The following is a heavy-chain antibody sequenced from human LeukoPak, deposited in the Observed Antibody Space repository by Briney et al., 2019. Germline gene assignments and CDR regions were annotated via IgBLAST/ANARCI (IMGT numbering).Heavy chain of an antibody. CDR1: GGSISSYY. J-gene: IGHJ6*03. CDR3: ARENYHLLSGSFFYHMDV. CDR2: MHVSGTT. V-gene: IGHV4-4*07. Sequence: SETLSLTCTVSGGSISSYYWSWIRQPAGKGLEWIGRMHVSGTTYYNPSLTSRVTMSLDTSKNHFFLRLSSVTAADTAVYYCARENYHLLSGSFFYHMDVWGKGTTVTVSS. D-gene: IGHD2-2*01.